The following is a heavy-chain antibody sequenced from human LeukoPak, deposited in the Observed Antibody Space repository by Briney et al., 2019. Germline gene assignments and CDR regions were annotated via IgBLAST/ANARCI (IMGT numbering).Heavy chain of an antibody. J-gene: IGHJ4*02. CDR2: IIPIFGTA. CDR3: ARHRLSYYYDSSGYKATDY. Sequence: SVKVSCKASGGTFSSYAISWVRQAPGQGLEWMGGIIPIFGTANYAQKFQGRVTITADESTSTAYMELSSLRSEDTAVYYCARHRLSYYYDSSGYKATDYWGQGTLVTVSS. V-gene: IGHV1-69*13. CDR1: GGTFSSYA. D-gene: IGHD3-22*01.